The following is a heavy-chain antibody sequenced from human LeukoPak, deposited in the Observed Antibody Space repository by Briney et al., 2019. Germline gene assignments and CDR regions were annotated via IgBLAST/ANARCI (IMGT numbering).Heavy chain of an antibody. Sequence: GGSLRLSCEASGFTFSTYTMNWVRQAPGKGLEWVSFISPSSSSIYYADSVKGRFTVSRDNAKNSLYLQMNCLRAEDTALYYCARERRNTPMDVWGQGTTVTVSS. CDR2: ISPSSSSI. CDR1: GFTFSTYT. CDR3: ARERRNTPMDV. J-gene: IGHJ6*02. V-gene: IGHV3-21*01. D-gene: IGHD5-18*01.